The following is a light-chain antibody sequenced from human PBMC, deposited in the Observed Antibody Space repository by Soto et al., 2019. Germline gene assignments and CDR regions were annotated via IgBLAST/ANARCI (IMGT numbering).Light chain of an antibody. CDR2: DAS. CDR3: QQYGTSPTT. Sequence: EIVLTQSPGTLSLSPGERATLSCRASQSVSGSYLAWYQQKPGQAPRLLIYDASSRATGIPDRFSGSGSGTDFTLTISRLEPGDFAVYYCQQYGTSPTTFGQGTKVEIK. J-gene: IGKJ1*01. CDR1: QSVSGSY. V-gene: IGKV3-20*01.